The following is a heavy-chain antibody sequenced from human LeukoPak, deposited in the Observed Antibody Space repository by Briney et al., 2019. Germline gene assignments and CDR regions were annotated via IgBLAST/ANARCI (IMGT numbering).Heavy chain of an antibody. Sequence: PGGSLRLSCAASGFTVRSNYMSWVRQAPGKGLEWVSLIYSGSSTYYADSVRGRFTISRDNSKNTLYLQMNSLRAEDKAVYYCARVLSCSGSLDYYYYYMDVWGKGTTVTISS. D-gene: IGHD6-19*01. CDR1: GFTVRSNY. CDR3: ARVLSCSGSLDYYYYYMDV. V-gene: IGHV3-53*01. J-gene: IGHJ6*03. CDR2: IYSGSST.